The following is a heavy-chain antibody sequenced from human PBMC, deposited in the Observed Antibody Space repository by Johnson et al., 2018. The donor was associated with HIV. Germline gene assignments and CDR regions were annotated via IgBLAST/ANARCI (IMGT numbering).Heavy chain of an antibody. CDR2: IGAAGDT. Sequence: VQLVESGGGLVQPGGSLRLSCAASGFTFRSYDMHWVRQATGKGLEWVSAIGAAGDTYYPGSVKGRFTISRENAKNSLYLQMNSRRAGDTAVYYCARGLGSYSSGYPMLDAFDIWGQGTMVTVSS. D-gene: IGHD3-22*01. V-gene: IGHV3-13*01. CDR1: GFTFRSYD. CDR3: ARGLGSYSSGYPMLDAFDI. J-gene: IGHJ3*02.